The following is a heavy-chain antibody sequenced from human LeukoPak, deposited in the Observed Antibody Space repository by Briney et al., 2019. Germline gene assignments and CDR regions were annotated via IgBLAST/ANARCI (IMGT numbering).Heavy chain of an antibody. CDR2: ISSSSSYI. J-gene: IGHJ4*02. Sequence: GGSLRLSCAASGFTFSSYSMNWVRQAPGKGLEWVSPISSSSSYIYYADSVKGRFTISRDNAKNSLYLQMNSLRAEDTAVYYCARESLSITMIGSFDYWGQGTLVTVSS. CDR3: ARESLSITMIGSFDY. CDR1: GFTFSSYS. D-gene: IGHD3-22*01. V-gene: IGHV3-21*01.